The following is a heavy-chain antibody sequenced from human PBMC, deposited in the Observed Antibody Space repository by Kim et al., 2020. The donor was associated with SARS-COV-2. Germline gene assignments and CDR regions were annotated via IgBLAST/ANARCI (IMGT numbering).Heavy chain of an antibody. V-gene: IGHV3-30*04. CDR1: GFTFSSHA. Sequence: GGSLRLSCAASGFTFSSHALHWVRQAPGKGLEWVALISYDGSHISYPDSEKGRFIISRDNTKSTLYLQMNSLRSEDTAVYYCAAEIGFRSFDHWGQGTL. CDR2: ISYDGSHI. J-gene: IGHJ4*02. CDR3: AAEIGFRSFDH. D-gene: IGHD3-10*01.